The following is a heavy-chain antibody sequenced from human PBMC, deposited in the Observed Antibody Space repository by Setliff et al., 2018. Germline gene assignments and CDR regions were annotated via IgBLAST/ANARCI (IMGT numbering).Heavy chain of an antibody. D-gene: IGHD3-22*01. Sequence: GESLKISCKGSGYSFTSYWIGWVRQMPGEGLEWMGIIYPGDSDTRYSPSFQGQVTISADKSISTAYLQWSSLKASDTAMYYCATRDPKTYYYDSSGYYSHDAFDIWGQGAMVTVSS. CDR1: GYSFTSYW. CDR3: ATRDPKTYYYDSSGYYSHDAFDI. J-gene: IGHJ3*02. CDR2: IYPGDSDT. V-gene: IGHV5-51*01.